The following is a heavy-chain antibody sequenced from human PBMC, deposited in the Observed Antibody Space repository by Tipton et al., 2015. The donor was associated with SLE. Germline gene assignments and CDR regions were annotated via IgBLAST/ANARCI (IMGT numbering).Heavy chain of an antibody. J-gene: IGHJ4*02. CDR2: IYTSGST. CDR1: GGSISSGSYY. D-gene: IGHD3-3*01. V-gene: IGHV4-61*09. CDR3: ARVKSIFGVVIIDY. Sequence: TLSLTCTVSGGSISSGSYYWSWIRQPAGKGLEWIGHIYTSGSTNYNPPLKSRVTISVDTSKNQFSLKLSSVTAADTAVYYCARVKSIFGVVIIDYWGQGTLVTVSS.